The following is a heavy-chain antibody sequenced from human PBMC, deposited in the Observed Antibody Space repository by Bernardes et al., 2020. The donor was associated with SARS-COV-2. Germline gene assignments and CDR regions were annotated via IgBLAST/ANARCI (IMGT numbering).Heavy chain of an antibody. CDR1: GVSFSDYA. CDR3: AKDYPEKAGGSGEDSFFDY. V-gene: IGHV3-23*01. Sequence: GGSLRLSCAASGVSFSDYAMSWVRQVPGKGLEWVAGIIGNGGGTYYAESVKGRFTISRDISKSTLYLQMHSLRDEDTAVYFCAKDYPEKAGGSGEDSFFDYWGQGTLVTVSS. J-gene: IGHJ4*02. D-gene: IGHD3-10*01. CDR2: IIGNGGGT.